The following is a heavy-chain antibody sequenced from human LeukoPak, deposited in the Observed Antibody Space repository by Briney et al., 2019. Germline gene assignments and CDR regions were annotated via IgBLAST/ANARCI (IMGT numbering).Heavy chain of an antibody. CDR3: TIDYYDSSNPDY. V-gene: IGHV3-73*01. CDR2: IRSKANSYAT. Sequence: GGSLRLSCAASGFTFSGSAMHWVRQASGKGLEWVGRIRSKANSYATAYAASGKGRFTISRGDSKNTAYLQMNSLKTEDTAVYYCTIDYYDSSNPDYWGQGTLVTVSS. CDR1: GFTFSGSA. D-gene: IGHD3-22*01. J-gene: IGHJ4*02.